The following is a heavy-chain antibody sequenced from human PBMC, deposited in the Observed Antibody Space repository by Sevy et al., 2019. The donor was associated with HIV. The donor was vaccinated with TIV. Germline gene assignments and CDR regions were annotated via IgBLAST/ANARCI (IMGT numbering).Heavy chain of an antibody. CDR2: IKSKIDCGTI. D-gene: IGHD2-2*01. J-gene: IGHJ6*02. CDR3: TTEAVDCSTTTCSLAMDV. Sequence: GGSLRLSCAASGFTFSNVWMSWVRQAPGKGLEWVVRIKSKIDCGTIDYAAPVKVRFTISRDDSKNTLYLQMNSLKTEDTVVYYCTTEAVDCSTTTCSLAMDVWGQGTTVTVSS. V-gene: IGHV3-15*01. CDR1: GFTFSNVW.